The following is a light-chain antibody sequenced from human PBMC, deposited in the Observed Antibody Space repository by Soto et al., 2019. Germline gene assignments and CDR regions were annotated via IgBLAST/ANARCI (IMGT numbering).Light chain of an antibody. Sequence: EIVMTQSPATLSVSPGERAALSCRASQSVNSDLAWYQQKPGQAPRLLIYGASSRATGIPDRFSGSGSGTDFTLTISRLEPEDFAVYYCQQYGSSPIPFGQGTRLAIK. V-gene: IGKV3-20*01. J-gene: IGKJ5*01. CDR3: QQYGSSPIP. CDR2: GAS. CDR1: QSVNSD.